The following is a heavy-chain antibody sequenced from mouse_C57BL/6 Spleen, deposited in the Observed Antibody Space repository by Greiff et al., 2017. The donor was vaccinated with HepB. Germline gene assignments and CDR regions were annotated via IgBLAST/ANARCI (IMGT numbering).Heavy chain of an antibody. CDR3: ARCGGYYGSSYYY. Sequence: QVQLQQPGAELVKPGASVKMSCKASGYTFTSYWITWVKQRPGQGLEWIGNIDPGSGRINYNEKFKSKATLTVDTSSSTAYMQLSSLTSEDAAVYYCARCGGYYGSSYYYWGQGTTLTVSS. CDR2: IDPGSGRI. CDR1: GYTFTSYW. V-gene: IGHV1-55*01. J-gene: IGHJ2*01. D-gene: IGHD1-1*01.